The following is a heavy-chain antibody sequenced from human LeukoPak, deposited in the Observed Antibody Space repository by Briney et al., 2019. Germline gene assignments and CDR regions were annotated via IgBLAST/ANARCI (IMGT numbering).Heavy chain of an antibody. J-gene: IGHJ5*02. Sequence: ASVTVSCKASGYTFTSYYMHWVRQAPGQGLEWMGIINPSGGSTNYAQKFQGRVTMTRDTSTSTVYMELSSLRSEDTAVYYCARDTVVVPAASYGWFDPWGQGTLVTVSS. V-gene: IGHV1-46*01. CDR3: ARDTVVVPAASYGWFDP. D-gene: IGHD2-2*01. CDR2: INPSGGST. CDR1: GYTFTSYY.